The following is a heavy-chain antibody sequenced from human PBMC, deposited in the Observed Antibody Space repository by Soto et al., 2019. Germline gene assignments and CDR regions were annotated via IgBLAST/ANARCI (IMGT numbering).Heavy chain of an antibody. CDR3: ASPQQWLGQRGDFDY. V-gene: IGHV3-7*05. Sequence: EVQLVESGGGLVQPGGSLRHSCAASGFTFSSYWMSWVRQAPGKGLEWVANIRQDGSDKYYVDSVKGRFTISRDNSKDSLYLQMNSLRAEDTAIYYCASPQQWLGQRGDFDYWGQGTLVTVSS. D-gene: IGHD6-19*01. J-gene: IGHJ4*02. CDR1: GFTFSSYW. CDR2: IRQDGSDK.